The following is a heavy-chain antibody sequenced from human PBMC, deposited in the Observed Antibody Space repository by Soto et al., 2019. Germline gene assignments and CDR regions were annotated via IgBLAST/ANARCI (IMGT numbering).Heavy chain of an antibody. Sequence: PGESLKISCKGSGYSFTSYWISWVRQMPGKGLEWMGRIDPSDSYTNYSPSFQGHVTISADKSISTAYLQWSSLKASDTAMYYCARPHDFPDKYYYYGMDVWGQGTTVTSP. CDR3: ARPHDFPDKYYYYGMDV. CDR1: GYSFTSYW. CDR2: IDPSDSYT. V-gene: IGHV5-10-1*01. J-gene: IGHJ6*02. D-gene: IGHD3-3*01.